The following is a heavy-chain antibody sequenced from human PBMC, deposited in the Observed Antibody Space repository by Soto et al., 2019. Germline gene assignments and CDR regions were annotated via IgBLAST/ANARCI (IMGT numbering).Heavy chain of an antibody. Sequence: PSETMSVTYSVAGVYISSYYLILIRQPPGKGLEWIGYIYYSGSTNYNPSLKSRVTISVDTSKNQFSLKLSSVTAADTAVYYCARFVPQDAFDIWGQGTMVTGSS. J-gene: IGHJ3*02. CDR1: GVYISSYY. CDR3: ARFVPQDAFDI. V-gene: IGHV4-59*01. CDR2: IYYSGST.